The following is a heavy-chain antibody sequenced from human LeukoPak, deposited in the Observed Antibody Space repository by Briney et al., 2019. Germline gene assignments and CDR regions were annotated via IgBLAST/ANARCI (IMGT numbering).Heavy chain of an antibody. CDR2: IYAGGST. J-gene: IGHJ6*04. D-gene: IGHD1-14*01. CDR1: GFSVSNNY. Sequence: GGSLRLSCAASGFSVSNNYISWVRQPPGKGLEWISVIYAGGSTFYTDSVKGRFTTSRDNSKNTVYLQMDRLTPEDTAVYYCARDPTGASVWGRGTTVTVSS. V-gene: IGHV3-53*01. CDR3: ARDPTGASV.